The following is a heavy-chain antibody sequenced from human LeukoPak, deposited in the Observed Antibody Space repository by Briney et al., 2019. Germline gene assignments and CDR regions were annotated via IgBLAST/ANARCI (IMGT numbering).Heavy chain of an antibody. CDR1: GGSFSGYY. CDR3: ARSYYYGSGSRYFDY. CDR2: INHSGST. J-gene: IGHJ4*02. Sequence: SETLSLTCAVYGGSFSGYYWSWIRQPPGKGLEWIGEINHSGSTNYNPSLKSRVTISVDTSKNQFSLKLSSVTAADTAVYYCARSYYYGSGSRYFDYWGQGTLVTVSS. D-gene: IGHD3-10*01. V-gene: IGHV4-34*01.